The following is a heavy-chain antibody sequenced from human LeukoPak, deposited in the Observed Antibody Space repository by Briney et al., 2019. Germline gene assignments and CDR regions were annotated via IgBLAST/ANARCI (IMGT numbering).Heavy chain of an antibody. Sequence: ASVKVSCKASGYTFTGYYMHWVRQAPGQGLEWMGWINPNSGGTNYAQKFQGRVTMTRDTSISTAYMELSRLRSDDTAVYYCARLPSLSPYEGELYFDYWGQGTLVTVSS. D-gene: IGHD3-10*01. J-gene: IGHJ4*02. CDR1: GYTFTGYY. CDR2: INPNSGGT. CDR3: ARLPSLSPYEGELYFDY. V-gene: IGHV1-2*02.